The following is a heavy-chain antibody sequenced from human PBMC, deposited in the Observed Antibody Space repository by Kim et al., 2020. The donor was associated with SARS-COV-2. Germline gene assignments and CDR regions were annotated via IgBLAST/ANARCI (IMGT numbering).Heavy chain of an antibody. D-gene: IGHD3-9*01. CDR3: VRGSNDWDGIDY. J-gene: IGHJ4*02. Sequence: GGSLRLSCATSGFTFSSYWMHWVRQSPEKGLVWVSRIDPYEITTYADSAKGRFTIFRDNAKNTVYLQMNSLRVEDTAVYYCVRGSNDWDGIDYWGQGVLVAVSS. V-gene: IGHV3-74*03. CDR1: GFTFSSYW. CDR2: IDPYEIT.